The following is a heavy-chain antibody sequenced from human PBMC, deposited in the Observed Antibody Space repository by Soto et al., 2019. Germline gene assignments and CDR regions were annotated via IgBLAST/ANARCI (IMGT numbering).Heavy chain of an antibody. CDR3: AKGKSYSSSSFDY. CDR2: IIPIFGTA. CDR1: GGTFSSYA. V-gene: IGHV1-69*13. Sequence: SVKVSCKASGGTFSSYAISWVRQAPGQGLEWMGGIIPIFGTANYAQKFQGRVTITADESKNTLYLQMNSLRAEDTAVYYCAKGKSYSSSSFDYWGQGTLVTVSS. J-gene: IGHJ4*02. D-gene: IGHD6-6*01.